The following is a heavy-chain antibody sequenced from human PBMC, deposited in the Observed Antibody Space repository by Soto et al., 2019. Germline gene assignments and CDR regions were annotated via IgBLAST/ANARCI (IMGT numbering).Heavy chain of an antibody. D-gene: IGHD3-3*01. Sequence: SETLSLTCTVSGGSISTYYWTWIRQPPGKGLEWIGYVHHSGTTNYNPSLKSRVTMSADTSKNQFSLKLRSVTAADTAVYYCARGKIIGPWGQGTLVTVSS. J-gene: IGHJ5*02. CDR2: VHHSGTT. CDR1: GGSISTYY. V-gene: IGHV4-59*01. CDR3: ARGKIIGP.